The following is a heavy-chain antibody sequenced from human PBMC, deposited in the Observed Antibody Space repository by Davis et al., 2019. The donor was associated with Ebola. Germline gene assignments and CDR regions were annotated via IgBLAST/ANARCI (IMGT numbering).Heavy chain of an antibody. Sequence: ESLKIFCAASGFTFSNAWMNCVRQAPGKGLEWVGRIKSKSDGGTTDYAASVKGRFTISRDDSKNTLYLQMNSLKTEDTAVYYCTRRRESGWLYYYGMDVWGQGTTVTDSS. CDR2: IKSKSDGGTT. V-gene: IGHV3-15*07. CDR3: TRRRESGWLYYYGMDV. J-gene: IGHJ6*02. CDR1: GFTFSNAW. D-gene: IGHD6-19*01.